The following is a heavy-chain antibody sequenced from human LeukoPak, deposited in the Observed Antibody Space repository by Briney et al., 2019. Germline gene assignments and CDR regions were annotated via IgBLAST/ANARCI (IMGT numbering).Heavy chain of an antibody. J-gene: IGHJ4*02. CDR1: GFTFSSYA. V-gene: IGHV3-48*01. Sequence: PEGSLRLSCAASGFTFSSYAMFWVRQAPGKGLEWVSYIGSSGDTMYYADSVKGRFTISRDNAKNSLYLQMNSLRAEDTAVYYCVREGAVAGTRVYYFDYWGQGTLVTVSS. CDR2: IGSSGDTM. D-gene: IGHD6-19*01. CDR3: VREGAVAGTRVYYFDY.